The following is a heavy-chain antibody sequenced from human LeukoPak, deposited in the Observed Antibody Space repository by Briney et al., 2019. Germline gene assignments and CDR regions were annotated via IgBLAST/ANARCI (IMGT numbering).Heavy chain of an antibody. Sequence: GGSLRLSCIASGFTFSNYAMGWVRQAPGKGLDWVSAISGSGVTTHYAGSVQGRFSISRDNSKNTLYLQMNSLGVEDTALYYCVKKVVVGATSPYSDFQDWGQGTLVTVSS. D-gene: IGHD1-26*01. CDR2: ISGSGVTT. CDR1: GFTFSNYA. CDR3: VKKVVVGATSPYSDFQD. V-gene: IGHV3-23*01. J-gene: IGHJ1*01.